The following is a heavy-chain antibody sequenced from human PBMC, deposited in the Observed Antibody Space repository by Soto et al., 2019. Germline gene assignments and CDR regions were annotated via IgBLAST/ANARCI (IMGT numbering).Heavy chain of an antibody. CDR2: IYYSGST. CDR3: ARHLWVGSSWYLGAFDI. V-gene: IGHV4-59*08. CDR1: GDSISNYY. Sequence: QVQLQESGPGLVKPSETLSLTCTVSGDSISNYYWSWIRQPPGKGLEWIGYIYYSGSTNYNPSLKSRVTLSVDTSKNQFSLKLSSVTAADTAVYYSARHLWVGSSWYLGAFDIWGQGTMVTVSS. D-gene: IGHD6-13*01. J-gene: IGHJ3*02.